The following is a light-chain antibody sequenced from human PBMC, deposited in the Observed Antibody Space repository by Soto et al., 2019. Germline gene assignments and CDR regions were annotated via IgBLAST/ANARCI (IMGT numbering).Light chain of an antibody. J-gene: IGLJ1*01. CDR1: SSDFGDYDY. Sequence: QSVLTQPASVSGSPGQSITISCTGTSSDFGDYDYVSWYLQHPGKVPKLMIYEVSNRPSGVSNRFSGSKSGNTASLTISGLQAEDWAAYYCSSYTGSSTLVFGAGTKVTV. CDR3: SSYTGSSTLV. V-gene: IGLV2-14*01. CDR2: EVS.